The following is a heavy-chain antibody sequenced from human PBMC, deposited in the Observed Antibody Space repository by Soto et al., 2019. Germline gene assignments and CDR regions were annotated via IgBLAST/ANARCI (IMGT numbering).Heavy chain of an antibody. V-gene: IGHV4-34*01. CDR3: ARDYFSRIAAAGTGGFDP. CDR2: INHSGST. CDR1: GGSFSGYY. D-gene: IGHD6-13*01. Sequence: QVQLQQWGAGLLKPSETLSLTCAVYGGSFSGYYWSWIRQPPGKGLGWIGEINHSGSTNYNPSLKSRVTISVDTSKNQFSLKLSSVTAADTAVYYCARDYFSRIAAAGTGGFDPWGQGTLVTVSS. J-gene: IGHJ5*02.